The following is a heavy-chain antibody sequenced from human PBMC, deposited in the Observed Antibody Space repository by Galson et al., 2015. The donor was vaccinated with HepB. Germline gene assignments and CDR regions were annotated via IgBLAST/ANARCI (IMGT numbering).Heavy chain of an antibody. D-gene: IGHD3-16*01. V-gene: IGHV2-5*02. J-gene: IGHJ2*01. CDR2: VYWDDDK. Sequence: PALVKPTQTLALTCSFSGFSVTTSGVGVGWVRQAPGKALEWLALVYWDDDKRYSPSLKNRLAISKDTSKNQVVLTMTNMDPVDTGTYYCVHHLYAAWYFDLWGRGTLVTVSS. CDR3: VHHLYAAWYFDL. CDR1: GFSVTTSGVG.